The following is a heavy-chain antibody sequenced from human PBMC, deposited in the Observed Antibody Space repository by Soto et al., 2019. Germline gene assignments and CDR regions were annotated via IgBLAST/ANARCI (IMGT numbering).Heavy chain of an antibody. CDR3: VRRAQYFDGTGFHAFDI. D-gene: IGHD3-22*01. CDR1: GYNFNKYA. CDR2: ISSGGDNT. V-gene: IGHV3-23*01. J-gene: IGHJ3*02. Sequence: PGGSLRLSCVASGYNFNKYAVSWVRQAPGKGLEWVSAISSGGDNTHYAGSVKGRFTITRDNSKNMLYLEMNSLTVEDTAVYYCVRRAQYFDGTGFHAFDIWGQGTRVTVAS.